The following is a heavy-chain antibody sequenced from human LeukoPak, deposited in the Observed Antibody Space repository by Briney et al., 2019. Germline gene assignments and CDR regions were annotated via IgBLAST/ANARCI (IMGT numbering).Heavy chain of an antibody. Sequence: GGSLRLSCAASGFTFSSYAMHWVRQAPGKGLEWVAVISYDGSNKYYADSVKGRFTISRDNSKNTLYLQMNSLRAEDTAVYYCAREVLGGVVIHMVFDYWGQGTLVTVSS. CDR3: AREVLGGVVIHMVFDY. J-gene: IGHJ4*02. D-gene: IGHD3-3*01. CDR1: GFTFSSYA. V-gene: IGHV3-30*04. CDR2: ISYDGSNK.